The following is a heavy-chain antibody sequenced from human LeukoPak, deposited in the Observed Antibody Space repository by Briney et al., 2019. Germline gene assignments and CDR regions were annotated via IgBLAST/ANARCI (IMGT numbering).Heavy chain of an antibody. CDR1: GFTFSSYG. V-gene: IGHV3-33*01. CDR2: IWYDGSNK. CDR3: ARDNVAAAGYYYYYGMDV. Sequence: GGSLRLSCAASGFTFSSYGMHWVRQAPGKGLEWVAVIWYDGSNKYYADSVKGRFTISGDNSKNTLYLQMNSLRAEDTAVYYCARDNVAAAGYYYYYGMDVWGKGTTVTVSS. D-gene: IGHD6-13*01. J-gene: IGHJ6*04.